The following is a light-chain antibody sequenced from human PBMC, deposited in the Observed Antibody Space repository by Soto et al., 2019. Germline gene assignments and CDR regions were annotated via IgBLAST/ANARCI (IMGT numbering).Light chain of an antibody. J-gene: IGKJ1*01. CDR1: QSVSSN. CDR3: QQYNNLPRT. V-gene: IGKV3-15*01. Sequence: EIVMTQSPATLSVSPGERATLSCRASQSVSSNLAWYQQKPGQAPRLLIYGASTRDTGIPARFSGSGSGTDFTLTISSLQSEDFAVYYCQQYNNLPRTFGQGTKVEI. CDR2: GAS.